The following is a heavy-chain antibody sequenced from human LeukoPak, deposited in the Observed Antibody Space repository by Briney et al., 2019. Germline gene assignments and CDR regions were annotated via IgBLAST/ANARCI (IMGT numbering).Heavy chain of an antibody. CDR1: GGSISSYY. CDR2: INHSGST. J-gene: IGHJ5*02. Sequence: PSETLSLTCTVSGGSISSYYWSWIRQPPGKGLEWIGEINHSGSTNYNPSLKSRVTISVDTSKNQFSLKLSSVTAADTAVYYCARLRRITMVRGVIIPMFDPWGQGTLVTVSS. D-gene: IGHD3-10*01. V-gene: IGHV4-34*01. CDR3: ARLRRITMVRGVIIPMFDP.